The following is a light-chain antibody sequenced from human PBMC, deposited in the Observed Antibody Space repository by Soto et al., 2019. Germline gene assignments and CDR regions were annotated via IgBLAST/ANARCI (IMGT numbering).Light chain of an antibody. J-gene: IGLJ2*01. CDR3: CSFAGHYTLV. CDR2: DVN. CDR1: SSDVGGYNT. V-gene: IGLV2-11*01. Sequence: QSALTQPRSVSGSPGQSVTISCTGTSSDVGGYNTVSWYQQYPGKAPKFMIYDVNKRPSGVPDRFSGSKSGNTASLTISGLQAEDEAYYYCCSFAGHYTLVFGGGTKLTVL.